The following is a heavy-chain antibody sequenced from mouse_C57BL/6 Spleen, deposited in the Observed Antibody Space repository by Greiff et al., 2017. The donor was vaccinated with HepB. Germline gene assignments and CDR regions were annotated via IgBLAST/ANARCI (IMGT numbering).Heavy chain of an antibody. CDR1: GYAFSSSW. J-gene: IGHJ1*03. Sequence: VQLQESGPELVKPGASVKISCKASGYAFSSSWMNWVKQRPGKGLEWIGRIYPGDGDTNYNGKFKGKATLTADKSSSTAYMQLSSLTSEDSAVYFCARSDYRRGYFDVWGTGTTVTVSS. V-gene: IGHV1-82*01. CDR3: ARSDYRRGYFDV. CDR2: IYPGDGDT. D-gene: IGHD2-14*01.